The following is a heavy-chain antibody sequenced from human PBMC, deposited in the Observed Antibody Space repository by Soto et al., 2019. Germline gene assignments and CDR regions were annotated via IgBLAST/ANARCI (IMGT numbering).Heavy chain of an antibody. J-gene: IGHJ6*02. Sequence: EEQLLESGGGLVQPGGSLRLSCVASGFTFSDHAMSWVRQSPGKGLEWVAAVRGGGGGTYYADSVTGRFIISRDNSKNTLYLQMNGLRGEDTATYYCAREEGWFGVLFFDGMDVWGQGTTVTVS. CDR1: GFTFSDHA. V-gene: IGHV3-23*01. CDR3: AREEGWFGVLFFDGMDV. CDR2: VRGGGGGT. D-gene: IGHD3-10*01.